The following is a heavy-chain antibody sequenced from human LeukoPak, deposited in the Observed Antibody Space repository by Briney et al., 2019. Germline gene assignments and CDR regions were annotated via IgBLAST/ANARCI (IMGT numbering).Heavy chain of an antibody. V-gene: IGHV4-38-2*01. D-gene: IGHD4-11*01. Sequence: SETLSLTCAVSGYSISSGYYGGWIRQPPGKGLEWIGSIYHSGSTYYNPSLKSRVTISVDTSKNQFSLKLSSVTAADTAVYYCARSTLDYNGRKDAFDIWGQGTMVTVSS. CDR2: IYHSGST. J-gene: IGHJ3*02. CDR3: ARSTLDYNGRKDAFDI. CDR1: GYSISSGYY.